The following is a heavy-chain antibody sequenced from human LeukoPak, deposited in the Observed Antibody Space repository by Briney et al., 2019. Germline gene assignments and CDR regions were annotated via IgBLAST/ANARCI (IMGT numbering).Heavy chain of an antibody. Sequence: GGSLRLSCVASGFAFSSYAMPWVRQAPGRGLEWVSSISSGGTNRFYVGSVKGRFTISREDSKNTVYLQMNSLRTEDTAVYYCAKDSGGNSCNIDSWGQGTLVTVSS. CDR3: AKDSGGNSCNIDS. CDR2: ISSGGTNR. J-gene: IGHJ4*02. D-gene: IGHD5-12*01. V-gene: IGHV3-30*18. CDR1: GFAFSSYA.